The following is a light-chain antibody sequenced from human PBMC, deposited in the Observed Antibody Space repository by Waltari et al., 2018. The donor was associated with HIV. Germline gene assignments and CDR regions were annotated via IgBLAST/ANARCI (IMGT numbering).Light chain of an antibody. CDR3: QQYYSTRRT. Sequence: DIVMTQSPDSLAVSVGERATINCKFRQSVLYCSNNKNSLAWHQQKPGQPPQLLIYWASNRASGVPDRFSGSGSVTDFTLTISSLQAEDVAVYYCQQYYSTRRTFGQGTKVEIK. J-gene: IGKJ1*01. V-gene: IGKV4-1*01. CDR1: QSVLYCSNNKNS. CDR2: WAS.